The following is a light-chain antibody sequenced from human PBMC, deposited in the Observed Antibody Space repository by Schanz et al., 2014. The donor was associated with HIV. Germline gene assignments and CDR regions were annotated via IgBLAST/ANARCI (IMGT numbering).Light chain of an antibody. CDR2: ATS. Sequence: EIVLTQSPATLSLSPGERATLSCRASQSVSSYLAWYQQKPGQPPRLVIYATSTRAVGIPDRFSGTGSGTDFTLTISRLEPEDFAVYYCQQYGSSPLFTFGPGTKVDLK. CDR3: QQYGSSPLFT. V-gene: IGKV3-20*01. CDR1: QSVSSY. J-gene: IGKJ3*01.